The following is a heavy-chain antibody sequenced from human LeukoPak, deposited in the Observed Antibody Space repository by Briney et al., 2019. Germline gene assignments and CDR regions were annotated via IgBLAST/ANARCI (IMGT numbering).Heavy chain of an antibody. CDR1: GGSFSGYY. J-gene: IGHJ4*02. V-gene: IGHV4-34*01. CDR2: INHSGST. CDR3: ARVLRGGRRLDY. D-gene: IGHD3-16*01. Sequence: SETLSLTCAVYGGSFSGYYWSWIRQPPGKGLEWIGEINHSGSTNYNPSLKSRVTISVDTSKNQFSLKLSSVTAADTAVYYCARVLRGGRRLDYWGQGTLVTASS.